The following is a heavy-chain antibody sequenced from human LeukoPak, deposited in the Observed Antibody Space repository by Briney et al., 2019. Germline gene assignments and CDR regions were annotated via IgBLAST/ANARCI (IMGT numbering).Heavy chain of an antibody. CDR1: GGSFSGYY. V-gene: IGHV4-34*01. J-gene: IGHJ3*02. CDR3: ARERGGRWNFVWGSREGGAFDI. CDR2: ISHGGST. D-gene: IGHD2-15*01. Sequence: SETLSLTCAVYGGSFSGYYWSGIRQSPGEGLEWIGEISHGGSTNHNPSLKSRVTIPLDTSKNQFSLNLTSVTAADSAVYYCARERGGRWNFVWGSREGGAFDIWGQGTMVAVSS.